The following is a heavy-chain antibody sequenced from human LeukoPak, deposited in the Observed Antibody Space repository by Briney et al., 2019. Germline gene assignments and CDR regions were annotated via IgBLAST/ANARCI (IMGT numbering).Heavy chain of an antibody. CDR3: ARAVPTYYYDSSGLQI. Sequence: GGSLRLSCAASGFTFSSYSMNWVRQAPGKGLEWVSSISSSSSYIYYADSVKGRFTISRDNAKNSLYLQMNSLRAEDTAVYYCARAVPTYYYDSSGLQIWGQGTMVTVSS. D-gene: IGHD3-22*01. CDR2: ISSSSSYI. J-gene: IGHJ3*02. CDR1: GFTFSSYS. V-gene: IGHV3-21*01.